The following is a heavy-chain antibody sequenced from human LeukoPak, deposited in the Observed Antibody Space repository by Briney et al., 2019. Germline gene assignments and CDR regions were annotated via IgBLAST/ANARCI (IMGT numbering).Heavy chain of an antibody. D-gene: IGHD3-22*01. Sequence: PGGSLRLSCAASGFTFSSYAMSWVRPAPGKGVEWVPGFSCSGGSTFYGDSVKGRFTLSRDYSKHTVYLQINTQRRGHAGVYYCAKTYYYDSSGYPDAFDIWGQGRMVTVSS. CDR2: FSCSGGST. CDR3: AKTYYYDSSGYPDAFDI. V-gene: IGHV3-23*01. J-gene: IGHJ3*02. CDR1: GFTFSSYA.